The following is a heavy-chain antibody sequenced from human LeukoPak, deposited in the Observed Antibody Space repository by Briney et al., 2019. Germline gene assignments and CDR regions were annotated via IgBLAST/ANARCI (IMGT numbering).Heavy chain of an antibody. Sequence: GGSLRLSCAASGFTFSSYAMHWVRQAPGKGLEYVSAISSNGGSTYYANSVKGRFTISRDNSKNTLYLQMGSLRAEDMAVYYCARSSSWYLVYFDYWGQGTLVTVSS. D-gene: IGHD6-13*01. CDR1: GFTFSSYA. V-gene: IGHV3-64*01. CDR2: ISSNGGST. J-gene: IGHJ4*02. CDR3: ARSSSWYLVYFDY.